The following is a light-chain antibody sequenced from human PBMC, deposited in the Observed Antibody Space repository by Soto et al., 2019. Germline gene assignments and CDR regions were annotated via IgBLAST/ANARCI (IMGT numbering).Light chain of an antibody. CDR3: QQRKSYPIT. CDR2: AAS. CDR1: QDINTY. J-gene: IGKJ5*01. V-gene: IGKV1-9*01. Sequence: DIQLTQSPSFLSASVGARVTITCRASQDINTYLAWYQQKPEKAPKLLIFAASTLQNGVPSRFSGSGSGTEFTVTITRLKPEDFATYYCQQRKSYPITFGQGTRLEIK.